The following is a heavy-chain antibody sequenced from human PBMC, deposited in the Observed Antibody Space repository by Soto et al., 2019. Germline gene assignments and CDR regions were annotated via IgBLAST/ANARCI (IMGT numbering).Heavy chain of an antibody. CDR3: SRGNYGGNTLDY. J-gene: IGHJ4*02. Sequence: EVQLVESGGGLVQPGRSLRVSCAASGFTFDDYAMHWVRQAPGKGLEWVSGISWNSNNIGYADSVKGRFTISRDNAMHSVHLQMNSLRAEDTAFYYCSRGNYGGNTLDYWGQGTLVTVSS. CDR1: GFTFDDYA. D-gene: IGHD4-17*01. V-gene: IGHV3-9*01. CDR2: ISWNSNNI.